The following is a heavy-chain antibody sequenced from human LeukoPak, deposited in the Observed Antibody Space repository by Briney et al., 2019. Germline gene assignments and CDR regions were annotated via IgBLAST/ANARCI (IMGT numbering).Heavy chain of an antibody. V-gene: IGHV3-9*01. CDR1: GFTFNSYW. D-gene: IGHD6-13*01. CDR2: ISWNSGSI. Sequence: GGSLRLSCAASGFTFNSYWMHWVRQAPGKGLVWVSGISWNSGSIGYADSVKGRFTISRDNAKNSLCLQMNSLRAEDTALYYCAKPDSSSWENDAFDIWGQGTMVTVSS. CDR3: AKPDSSSWENDAFDI. J-gene: IGHJ3*02.